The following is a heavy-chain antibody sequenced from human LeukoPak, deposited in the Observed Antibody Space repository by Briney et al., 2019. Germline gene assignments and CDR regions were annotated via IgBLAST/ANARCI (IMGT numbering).Heavy chain of an antibody. D-gene: IGHD1-20*01. CDR2: IKQDGSEK. CDR1: GFTFSSYW. CDR3: AKDHGGNWNDAPYYYYYYYMDV. Sequence: HPGGSLRLSCVASGFTFSSYWMSWVRQAPGKGLEWVANIKQDGSEKYYVDSVKGRFTISRDNSKNTLYLQMNSLRAEDTAVYYCAKDHGGNWNDAPYYYYYYYMDVWGKGTTVTISS. J-gene: IGHJ6*03. V-gene: IGHV3-7*01.